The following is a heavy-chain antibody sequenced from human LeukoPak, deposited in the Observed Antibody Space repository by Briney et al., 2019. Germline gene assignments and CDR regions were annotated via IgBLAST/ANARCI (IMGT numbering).Heavy chain of an antibody. CDR3: ARDASAQYFQH. J-gene: IGHJ1*01. V-gene: IGHV4-31*03. Sequence: SETLSLTCTVSGGSISSGDYFWSRIRQHPGKGLEWIGYIYYSGSTYYNPSLKSRLTISVDTSKNQFSLKLSSVTAADTAVYYCARDASAQYFQHWGQGTLVTVSS. CDR2: IYYSGST. CDR1: GGSISSGDYF.